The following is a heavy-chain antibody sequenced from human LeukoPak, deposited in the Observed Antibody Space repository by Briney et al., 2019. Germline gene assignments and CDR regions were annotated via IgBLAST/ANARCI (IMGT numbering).Heavy chain of an antibody. CDR3: ARGGSIFGVVFDY. J-gene: IGHJ4*02. D-gene: IGHD3-3*01. Sequence: SETLSLTCTVSGGSISSYYWSWIRQPPGKGLEWMGYMYSSGSTNYNPSLKSRVTISVDTSKNQFSLKLSSVTAADTAVYYCARGGSIFGVVFDYWGQGTLVTVSS. CDR2: MYSSGST. CDR1: GGSISSYY. V-gene: IGHV4-59*01.